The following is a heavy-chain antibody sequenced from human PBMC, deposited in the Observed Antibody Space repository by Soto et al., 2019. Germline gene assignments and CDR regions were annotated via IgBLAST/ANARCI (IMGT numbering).Heavy chain of an antibody. CDR2: ISGSGGST. CDR1: GFTFSSYA. J-gene: IGHJ6*03. CDR3: AKSAVGIFGVVIKDYYYMDV. Sequence: GGSLRLSCAASGFTFSSYAMSWVRQAPGKGLEWVSAISGSGGSTYYADSVKGRFTISRGNSKNTLYLQMNSLRAEDTAVYYCAKSAVGIFGVVIKDYYYMDVWGKGTTVNVSS. D-gene: IGHD3-3*01. V-gene: IGHV3-23*01.